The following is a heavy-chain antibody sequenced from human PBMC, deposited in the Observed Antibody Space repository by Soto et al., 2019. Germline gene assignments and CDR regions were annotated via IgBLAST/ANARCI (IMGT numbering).Heavy chain of an antibody. CDR1: GGSIRNGNYY. J-gene: IGHJ5*02. CDR3: AKNETTRPWFDP. V-gene: IGHV4-31*03. D-gene: IGHD1-1*01. CDR2: IYYIGTT. Sequence: SETLSLTCTVSGGSIRNGNYYWSWIRQLPGKGLEWIGNIYYIGTTSYNPALKSRVIISIDTSKNQFSLELTSVLDADTAGYYCAKNETTRPWFDPWGQGTLVTVSS.